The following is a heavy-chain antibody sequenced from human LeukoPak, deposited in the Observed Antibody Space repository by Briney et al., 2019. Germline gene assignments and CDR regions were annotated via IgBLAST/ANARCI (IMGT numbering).Heavy chain of an antibody. V-gene: IGHV3-23*01. Sequence: GGSLRLSCAASGFTFSSYAMSLVRQAPGKGLEWVSVISGSGGTTHYADSVKGRFTISRDNSKNMLYLQMNSLRAEDTAVYYCATDYYDSSGSYTVDYWGQGTLVTVSS. J-gene: IGHJ4*02. CDR3: ATDYYDSSGSYTVDY. CDR2: ISGSGGTT. CDR1: GFTFSSYA. D-gene: IGHD3-22*01.